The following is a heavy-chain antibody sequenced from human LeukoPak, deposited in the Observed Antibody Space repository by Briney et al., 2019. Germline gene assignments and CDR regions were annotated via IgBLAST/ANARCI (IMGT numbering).Heavy chain of an antibody. CDR3: ARPDSVWGEYFQH. D-gene: IGHD3-16*01. Sequence: PSETLSLTCTVSGGSISSYSWSWIRQPAGKGLEWIGRIYTRGSTNYNPSLKSRVTMSVDTSKNQFSLKLSSVTAADTAVYYCARPDSVWGEYFQHWGQGTLVTVSS. CDR2: IYTRGST. J-gene: IGHJ1*01. V-gene: IGHV4-4*07. CDR1: GGSISSYS.